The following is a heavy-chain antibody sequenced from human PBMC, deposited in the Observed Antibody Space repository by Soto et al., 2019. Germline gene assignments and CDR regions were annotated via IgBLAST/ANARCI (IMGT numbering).Heavy chain of an antibody. V-gene: IGHV1-18*01. CDR1: GYTFTSYG. CDR2: ISANNGNT. CDR3: ARGRYSSSWTLDY. Sequence: ASVKVSCKASGYTFTSYGISWVRQAPGQGLEWMGWISANNGNTNYAQKLQGRVTMTTNTSISTAYMELSSLRSEDTAVYYCARGRYSSSWTLDYWGQGTLVTVSS. D-gene: IGHD6-13*01. J-gene: IGHJ4*02.